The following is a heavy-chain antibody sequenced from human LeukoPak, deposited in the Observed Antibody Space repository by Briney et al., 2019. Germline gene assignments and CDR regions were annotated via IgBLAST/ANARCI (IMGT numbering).Heavy chain of an antibody. J-gene: IGHJ4*02. CDR3: ASIRTTVASYYFDY. D-gene: IGHD4-23*01. Sequence: SQTLSLTCAVSGGSISSGGYSWSWIRQPPGKGLVWIGYIYHSGSTYYNPSLKSRVTISVDRSKNQFSLKLSSVTAADTAVYYCASIRTTVASYYFDYWGQGTLVTVSS. CDR2: IYHSGST. CDR1: GGSISSGGYS. V-gene: IGHV4-30-2*01.